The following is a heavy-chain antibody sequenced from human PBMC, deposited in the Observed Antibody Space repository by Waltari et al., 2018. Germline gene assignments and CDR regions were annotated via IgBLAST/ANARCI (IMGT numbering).Heavy chain of an antibody. V-gene: IGHV4-38-2*02. CDR3: ARGTRVNLVRGAEWFDF. D-gene: IGHD3-10*01. CDR1: GFTVVSGYY. Sequence: QVQLQESGPGVMKPSETLSLTCQVSGFTVVSGYYWGWIRQSPGQGLEWIGSAYHGGRILYNPSLESRVSISLDRSENQVALEVRSLTAADTAVYYCARGTRVNLVRGAEWFDFWGPGMLVSVSS. J-gene: IGHJ5*01. CDR2: AYHGGRI.